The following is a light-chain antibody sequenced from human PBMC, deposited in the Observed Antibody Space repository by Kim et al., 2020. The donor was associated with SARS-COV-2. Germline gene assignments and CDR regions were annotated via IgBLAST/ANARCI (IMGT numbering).Light chain of an antibody. CDR2: GVN. J-gene: IGLJ3*02. CDR1: SSDVGDYNY. CDR3: GSFTGTNSGL. V-gene: IGLV2-14*03. Sequence: QSALTQPASVSGSPGQSITISCTGTSSDVGDYNYISWYQQHPGKAPKLMIYGVNHRPSGVSNRFSGSKSGNTASLTISGLQAEDEADYYCGSFTGTNSGLFGGGTQLTVL.